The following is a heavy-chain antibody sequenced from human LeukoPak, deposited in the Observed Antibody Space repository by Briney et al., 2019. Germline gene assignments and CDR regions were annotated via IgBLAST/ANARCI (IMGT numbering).Heavy chain of an antibody. Sequence: KASETLSLTCTVSGGSIISYYWNWIRQPPRKGLEWIGYIYYSGSTNYNPSLKSRVTISVDTSKNQFSLKLSSVTAADTAVYYCARGGWYPESFQHWGQGALVTVSS. J-gene: IGHJ1*01. CDR3: ARGGWYPESFQH. CDR2: IYYSGST. D-gene: IGHD6-19*01. V-gene: IGHV4-59*01. CDR1: GGSIISYY.